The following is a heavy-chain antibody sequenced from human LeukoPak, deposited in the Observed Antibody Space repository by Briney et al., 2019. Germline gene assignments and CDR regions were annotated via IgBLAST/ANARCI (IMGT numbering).Heavy chain of an antibody. CDR2: IRYDGSNT. Sequence: PGGSLRLSCAASGFTFSTYGIHWVRQAPGKGPEWVALIRYDGSNTYYADSVRGRFTVSRDNSKSTLYLQMNSLRLEDTAVYYCAKGQPYPDFWSGSSGYMDVWGKGTTVTVFS. V-gene: IGHV3-30*02. J-gene: IGHJ6*03. D-gene: IGHD3-3*01. CDR1: GFTFSTYG. CDR3: AKGQPYPDFWSGSSGYMDV.